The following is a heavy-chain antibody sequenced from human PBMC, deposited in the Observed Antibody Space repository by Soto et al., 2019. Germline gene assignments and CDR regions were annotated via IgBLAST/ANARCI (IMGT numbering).Heavy chain of an antibody. J-gene: IGHJ6*02. D-gene: IGHD5-18*01. CDR2: VIPLFDTA. CDR1: GGIFTNNA. CDR3: ATGGHNDGYNFYLGMDV. Sequence: QVQVVQSGAEVKKPGSSVKVSCKVSGGIFTNNAISWVRQAPGQGLEWLGGVIPLFDTAYYAQISRGRLRISADGATTTDYMELGGLTSADTAVYFCATGGHNDGYNFYLGMDVWGQGTTVTVS. V-gene: IGHV1-69*01.